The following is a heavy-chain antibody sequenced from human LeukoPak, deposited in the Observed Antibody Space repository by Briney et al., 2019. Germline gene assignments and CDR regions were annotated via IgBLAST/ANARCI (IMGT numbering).Heavy chain of an antibody. CDR3: ARGPFDY. Sequence: SETLSLTCTVSRGSISSYYWSWIRQPPAQGLEWIGYIYYSGSTNYNPSLKSRVTISVDTSKNQFSLKLSSVTAADTAVYYCARGPFDYWGQGTLVTVSS. J-gene: IGHJ4*02. CDR2: IYYSGST. CDR1: RGSISSYY. V-gene: IGHV4-59*01.